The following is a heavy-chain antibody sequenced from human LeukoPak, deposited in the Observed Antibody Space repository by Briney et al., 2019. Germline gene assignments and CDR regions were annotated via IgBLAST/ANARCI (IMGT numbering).Heavy chain of an antibody. CDR2: IYASGST. V-gene: IGHV4-4*07. D-gene: IGHD1-26*01. J-gene: IGHJ4*02. CDR1: GGPISSYY. CDR3: ARDGYSGSYFEYYFDY. Sequence: PSETLSPTCTVSGGPISSYYWSWIRQPAAKELQWIGRIYASGSTNYNPSLKVRVRISADKSKNQFSLWLISVTAADTAVYYCARDGYSGSYFEYYFDYWGQGTLVTVSS.